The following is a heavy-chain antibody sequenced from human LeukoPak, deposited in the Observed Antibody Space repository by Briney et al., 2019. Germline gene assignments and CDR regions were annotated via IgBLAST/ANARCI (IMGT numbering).Heavy chain of an antibody. D-gene: IGHD3-22*01. CDR2: TNPNSGGT. CDR3: ARDLHYDSSGYYNAY. V-gene: IGHV1-2*02. Sequence: GASVKVSCKTSGYTFTGYYMHWVRQAPGQGLEWMGWTNPNSGGTNYAQKFQGRVTMTRDTSISTAYMELSRLRSDDTAVYYCARDLHYDSSGYYNAYWGQGTLVTVSS. CDR1: GYTFTGYY. J-gene: IGHJ4*02.